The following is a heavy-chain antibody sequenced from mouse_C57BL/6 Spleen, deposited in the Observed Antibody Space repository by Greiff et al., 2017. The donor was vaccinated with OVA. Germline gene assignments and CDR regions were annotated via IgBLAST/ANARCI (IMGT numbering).Heavy chain of an antibody. CDR1: GYTFTSYW. D-gene: IGHD1-1*01. CDR2: IHPNSGST. J-gene: IGHJ2*01. V-gene: IGHV1-64*01. CDR3: ARYYGSSYEYFDY. Sequence: VQLQQPGAELVKPGASVKLSCKASGYTFTSYWMHWVKQRPGQGLEWIGMIHPNSGSTNYNEKFKSKATLTVDKSSSTAYMQLSSLTSEDYAVYYCARYYGSSYEYFDYWGQGTTLTVSS.